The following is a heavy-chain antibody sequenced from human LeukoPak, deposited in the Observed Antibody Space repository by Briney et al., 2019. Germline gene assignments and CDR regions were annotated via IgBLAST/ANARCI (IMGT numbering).Heavy chain of an antibody. Sequence: ETLPLTCTVSGGSISSGGYSWSWVRQAPGKGLEWVSAISGSGGSTYYADSVKGRFTISRDKSKNTLFLQTNSLRAEDTAIYYCAKTGDAGVTDYWGQGTLVTVSS. J-gene: IGHJ4*02. D-gene: IGHD3-10*01. V-gene: IGHV3-23*01. CDR2: ISGSGGST. CDR3: AKTGDAGVTDY. CDR1: GGSISSGGYS.